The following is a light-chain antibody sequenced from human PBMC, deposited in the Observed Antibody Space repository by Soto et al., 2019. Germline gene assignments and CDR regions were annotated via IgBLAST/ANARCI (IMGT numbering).Light chain of an antibody. Sequence: EIVLTQSPATLSLSPGERATLSCRASQSVSSYLAWYQQKPGQAPRLLIYDASNRATGIPARFSGSGSGTDFTLTISSLEPEDFAVYYCQQYAKLPITFGLGTRLEI. CDR1: QSVSSY. CDR3: QQYAKLPIT. J-gene: IGKJ5*01. V-gene: IGKV3-11*01. CDR2: DAS.